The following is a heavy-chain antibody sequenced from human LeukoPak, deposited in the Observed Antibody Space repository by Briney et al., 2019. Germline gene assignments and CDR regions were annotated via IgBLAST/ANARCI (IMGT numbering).Heavy chain of an antibody. CDR3: VTSGSHHTNTYYFDY. V-gene: IGHV3-30*03. CDR1: GFTFSSYD. D-gene: IGHD1-26*01. Sequence: GRSLRLSCAASGFTFSSYDMHWVRQAPGKGLEWVAVISYDGSNKYYADSVKGRFTISRDNSKNTLYLQMNSLRAEDTAVYYCVTSGSHHTNTYYFDYWGQGTLVTVSS. J-gene: IGHJ4*02. CDR2: ISYDGSNK.